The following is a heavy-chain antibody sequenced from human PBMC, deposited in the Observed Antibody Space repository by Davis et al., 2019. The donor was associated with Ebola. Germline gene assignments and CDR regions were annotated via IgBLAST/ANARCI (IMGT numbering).Heavy chain of an antibody. CDR2: IRTGYTTTV. CDR1: GFTFSSYD. V-gene: IGHV3-48*02. Sequence: PGGSLRLSCAASGFTFSSYDMNWVRQAPGKGLEWVSFIRTGYTTTVYYAESVKGRFTGSRDNAKNSLYLQMNGLRDEDTAVYYCARDRSGGAFDIWGQGTMVTVSS. D-gene: IGHD1-26*01. J-gene: IGHJ3*02. CDR3: ARDRSGGAFDI.